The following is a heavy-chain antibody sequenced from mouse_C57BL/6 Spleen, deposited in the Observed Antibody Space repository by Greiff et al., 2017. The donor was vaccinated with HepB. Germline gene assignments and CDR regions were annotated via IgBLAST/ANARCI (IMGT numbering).Heavy chain of an antibody. CDR3: ASEGDGYYLHFDY. Sequence: EVHLVESGGGLVKPGGSLKLSCAASGFTFSDYGMHWVRQAPEKGLEWVAYISSGSSTIYYADTVKGRFTISRDNAKNTLFLQMTSLRSEDTAMYYCASEGDGYYLHFDYWGQGTTLTVSS. V-gene: IGHV5-17*01. D-gene: IGHD2-3*01. J-gene: IGHJ2*01. CDR2: ISSGSSTI. CDR1: GFTFSDYG.